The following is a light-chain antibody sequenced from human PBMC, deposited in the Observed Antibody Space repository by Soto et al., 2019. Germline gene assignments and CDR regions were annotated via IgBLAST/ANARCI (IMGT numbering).Light chain of an antibody. Sequence: DIQMTQSPSSLSASVGDRITITCRASQIIDTWMAWYQQKPGKAPKLLIYKASSLENGVPSRFSGSGSGTEFTLTISSLQPDDFATYYCQQYETYSPWTFGQGTKVEVK. CDR2: KAS. J-gene: IGKJ1*01. CDR1: QIIDTW. CDR3: QQYETYSPWT. V-gene: IGKV1-5*03.